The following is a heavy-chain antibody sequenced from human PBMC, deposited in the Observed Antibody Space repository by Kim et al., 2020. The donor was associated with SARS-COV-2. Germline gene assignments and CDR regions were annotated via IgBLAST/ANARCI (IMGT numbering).Heavy chain of an antibody. V-gene: IGHV3-30*04. J-gene: IGHJ4*02. CDR1: GFTFSSYA. D-gene: IGHD3-10*01. CDR2: ISYDGSNK. Sequence: GGSLRLSCAASGFTFSSYAMHWVRQAPGKGLEWVAVISYDGSNKYYADSVKGRFTISRDNSKNTLYLQMNSLRAEDTAVYYCARGGDEYRGLFDYWGQGTLVTVSS. CDR3: ARGGDEYRGLFDY.